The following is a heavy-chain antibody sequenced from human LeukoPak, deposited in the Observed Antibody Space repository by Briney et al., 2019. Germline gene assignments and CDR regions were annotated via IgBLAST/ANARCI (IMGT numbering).Heavy chain of an antibody. Sequence: GGSLRLSCESAGFTFSSYVMHWVRRTPGKGLVWVSRISHDGFISYADSVKGRFTISRDNAKNTLILQMNSLRAEDTAVYYCARDWVYKIDYWGRGTLVTVSS. CDR3: ARDWVYKIDY. J-gene: IGHJ4*02. V-gene: IGHV3-74*01. CDR2: ISHDGFI. D-gene: IGHD5-24*01. CDR1: GFTFSSYV.